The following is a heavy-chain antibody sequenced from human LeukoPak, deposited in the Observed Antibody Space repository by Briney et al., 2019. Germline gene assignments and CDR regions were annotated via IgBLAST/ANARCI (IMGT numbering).Heavy chain of an antibody. CDR3: ARVPCMVRGVIPACWRGRARTNGMDV. Sequence: ASVKVSCKASGGTFSSYAISWVRQAPGQGLEXXXXXXPIFGTANYAQKFQGRVTITADESTSTAYMELSSLRSEDTAVYYCARVPCMVRGVIPACWRGRARTNGMDVWGKGTTVTVSS. J-gene: IGHJ6*04. V-gene: IGHV1-69*13. D-gene: IGHD3-10*01. CDR1: GGTFSSYA. CDR2: XXPIFGTA.